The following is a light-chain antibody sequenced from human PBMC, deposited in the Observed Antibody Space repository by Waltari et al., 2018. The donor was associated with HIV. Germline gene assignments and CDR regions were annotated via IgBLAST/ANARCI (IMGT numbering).Light chain of an antibody. V-gene: IGLV1-47*01. Sequence: QSGLSQPPSTSRPPGQRVAIHCSGRSSHVGQNQVSWFQQVPGPPPILLIHRNDRLPSGVPDRFTAAKSCTSASLVISGLRSDDEAEYFCASWDDALSSWLFGGGTRLTVL. CDR3: ASWDDALSSWL. CDR1: SSHVGQNQ. J-gene: IGLJ6*01. CDR2: RND.